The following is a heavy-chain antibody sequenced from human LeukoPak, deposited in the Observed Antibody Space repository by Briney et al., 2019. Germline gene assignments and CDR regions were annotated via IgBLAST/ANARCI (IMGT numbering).Heavy chain of an antibody. J-gene: IGHJ4*02. CDR2: ISYDGSNK. D-gene: IGHD2-2*01. V-gene: IGHV3-30-3*01. CDR1: GFTFSSYA. Sequence: PGGSLRLSCAASGFTFSSYAMHWVRQAPGKGLEWVAVISYDGSNKYYADSVKGRFTISRDNSKNTLYLQMNSLRAEDTAVYYCAREGGVVVVPAAIFEFDYWGQGTLVTVSS. CDR3: AREGGVVVVPAAIFEFDY.